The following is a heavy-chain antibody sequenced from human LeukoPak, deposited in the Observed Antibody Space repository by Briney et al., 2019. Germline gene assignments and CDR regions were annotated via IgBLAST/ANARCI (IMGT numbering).Heavy chain of an antibody. CDR3: ARGSGWYSGYYMDV. Sequence: PSETLSLTCAVYGGSFSGYYWSWIRQPPGKGLEWIGEINHSGSTNYNPSLKSRVTISVDTSKNQFSLKLSSVTAADTAVYYCARGSGWYSGYYMDVWGKGTTVTVSS. J-gene: IGHJ6*03. CDR1: GGSFSGYY. CDR2: INHSGST. D-gene: IGHD6-19*01. V-gene: IGHV4-34*01.